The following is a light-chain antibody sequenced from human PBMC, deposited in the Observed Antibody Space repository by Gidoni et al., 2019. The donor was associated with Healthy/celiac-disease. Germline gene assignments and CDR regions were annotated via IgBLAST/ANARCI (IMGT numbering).Light chain of an antibody. Sequence: QSVLTQPPSVSGAPGQRVTISCTGRSSNIGAGYAVHWYQQLPGTAPNLLIYGNRNRPSGVPDRFSGSKSGTSASLAITGLQAEDEADYYCQSYDSSLSGLWVFGGGTKMTVL. CDR1: SSNIGAGYA. CDR2: GNR. V-gene: IGLV1-40*01. CDR3: QSYDSSLSGLWV. J-gene: IGLJ3*02.